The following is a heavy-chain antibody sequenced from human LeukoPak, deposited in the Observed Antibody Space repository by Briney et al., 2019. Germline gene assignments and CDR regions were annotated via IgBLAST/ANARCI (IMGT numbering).Heavy chain of an antibody. J-gene: IGHJ3*02. CDR1: GFTFSSYS. V-gene: IGHV3-21*01. CDR3: ARGGMVRRVMGAFDI. Sequence: GGSLRLSCAASGFTFSSYSMNWVRQAPGKGLEWVSSISSSSSYIYYADSVKGRFTISRDNAQNPLYLQMNSLRAEDTAVFYCARGGMVRRVMGAFDIWGQGTLVTVSS. CDR2: ISSSSSYI. D-gene: IGHD3-10*01.